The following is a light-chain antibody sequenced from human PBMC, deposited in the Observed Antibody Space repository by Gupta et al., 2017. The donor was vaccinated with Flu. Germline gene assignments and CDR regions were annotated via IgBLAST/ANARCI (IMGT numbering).Light chain of an antibody. Sequence: QSVLTQPPSLSGVPGQRVTISCTGSSSNSGGGYDVNCDQQLPGTALNRLIYDNNNRPAGAPDRFSGSKSGTAASLAITGLQAEDEADYYCQADDSSRSAVFGGGTKLTVL. CDR1: SSNSGGGYD. CDR2: DNN. V-gene: IGLV1-40*01. J-gene: IGLJ2*01. CDR3: QADDSSRSAV.